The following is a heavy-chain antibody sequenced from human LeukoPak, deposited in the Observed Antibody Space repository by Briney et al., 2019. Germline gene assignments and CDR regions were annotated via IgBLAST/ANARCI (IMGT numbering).Heavy chain of an antibody. V-gene: IGHV3-69-1*01. J-gene: IGHJ5*02. Sequence: GGSMRLSCVGSGFTFSSYAMNWVRQAPGKGLEWVSSISSNNNIYYADSVRGRFTISRDNAKNSLSLQMNSLRGEDTAVYYCGREDCNNVRCYGASDAWGQGTLVTVSS. CDR2: ISSNNNI. CDR1: GFTFSSYA. D-gene: IGHD2-2*01. CDR3: GREDCNNVRCYGASDA.